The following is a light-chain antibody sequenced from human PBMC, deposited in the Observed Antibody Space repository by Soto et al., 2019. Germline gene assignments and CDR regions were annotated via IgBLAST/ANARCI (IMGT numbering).Light chain of an antibody. V-gene: IGLV1-47*01. CDR1: SSNIGSNY. J-gene: IGLJ2*01. CDR3: AAWDDSLSGVV. CDR2: RNN. Sequence: QSVLTQPPSASGTPGQRVTISCSGSSSNIGSNYVYWYQQLPGMAPKLLIYRNNQRPSGVPDRFSGSKSGTSASLAISGLRSEDEGDYYCAAWDDSLSGVVFGGGTKLTVL.